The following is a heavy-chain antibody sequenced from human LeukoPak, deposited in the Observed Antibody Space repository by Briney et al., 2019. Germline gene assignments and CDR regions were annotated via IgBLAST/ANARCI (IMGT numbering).Heavy chain of an antibody. Sequence: SETLSLTCTVSGGSISSSSYYWSWIRQPPGKGLEWIGYIYYSGSTNYNPSLKSRVTISVDTSKNQFSLKLSSVTAADTAVYYCARDRYGDYFDYWGQGTLVTVSS. CDR3: ARDRYGDYFDY. J-gene: IGHJ4*02. D-gene: IGHD4-17*01. CDR2: IYYSGST. CDR1: GGSISSSSYY. V-gene: IGHV4-61*01.